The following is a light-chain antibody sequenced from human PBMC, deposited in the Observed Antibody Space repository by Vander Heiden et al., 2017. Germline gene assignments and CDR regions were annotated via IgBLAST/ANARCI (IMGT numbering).Light chain of an antibody. CDR1: QGISSY. CDR2: AAS. V-gene: IGKV1-8*01. J-gene: IGKJ3*01. CDR3: QQYYSYPLFT. Sequence: AIRMTQSPSSLPASTGDRVTITCRASQGISSYLAWYQQKPGRAPKLLIYAASTLQSGVPSRFSGSGSGTDFTLTISCLQSEDFATYYCQQYYSYPLFTFGRGTKVDIK.